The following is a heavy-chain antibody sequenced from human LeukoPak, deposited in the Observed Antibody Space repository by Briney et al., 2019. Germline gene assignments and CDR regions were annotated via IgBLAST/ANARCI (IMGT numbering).Heavy chain of an antibody. V-gene: IGHV4-31*03. CDR2: IYYSGST. CDR3: AREFYKGYCSGGSCYGGYYFDY. D-gene: IGHD2-15*01. J-gene: IGHJ4*02. Sequence: SETLSLTCTVSGGSISSGGYYWSWIRQHPGKGLEWIGYIYYSGSTHYNPSLKSRVTISVDTSKNQFSLKLSSVTAADTAVYYCAREFYKGYCSGGSCYGGYYFDYWGQGTLVTVSS. CDR1: GGSISSGGYY.